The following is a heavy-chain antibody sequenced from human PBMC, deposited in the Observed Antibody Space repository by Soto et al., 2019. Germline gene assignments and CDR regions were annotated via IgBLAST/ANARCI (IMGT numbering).Heavy chain of an antibody. CDR3: ARSGVVVNAFDA. CDR1: GGIFSNYA. CDR2: IIPISGTA. J-gene: IGHJ3*01. D-gene: IGHD2-21*01. V-gene: IGHV1-69*12. Sequence: QVQLVQSGAEVKKPGSSVKVSCKASGGIFSNYAISWVRQVPGQGLEWMGGIIPISGTANYAQKFQGRVTITADESTRTAYMELSSLRSEDTAVYYCARSGVVVNAFDAWGQGTMVTVSS.